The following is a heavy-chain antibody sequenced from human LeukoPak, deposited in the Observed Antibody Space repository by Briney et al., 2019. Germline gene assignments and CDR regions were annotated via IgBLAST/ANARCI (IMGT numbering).Heavy chain of an antibody. J-gene: IGHJ4*02. CDR1: GGAFSSYA. CDR3: ARDLFYDSSGYHDY. V-gene: IGHV1-69*13. D-gene: IGHD3-22*01. Sequence: SVKVSCKASGGAFSSYAISWARQAPGQGLEWMGGIIPIFGTANYAQKFQGRVTITADESTSTAYMELSSLRSEDTAVYYCARDLFYDSSGYHDYWGQGTLVTVSS. CDR2: IIPIFGTA.